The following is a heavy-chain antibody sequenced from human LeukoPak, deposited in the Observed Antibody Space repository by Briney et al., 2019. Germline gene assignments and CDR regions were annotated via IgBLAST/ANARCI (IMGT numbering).Heavy chain of an antibody. Sequence: SETLSLTCTVSGGSISSYYWSWIRQPPGKGLEWIGYIYHSGSTYYNPSLKSRVTISVDRSKNQFSLKLSSVTAADTAVYYCARTTYYYDSSGTKAGAFDIWGQGTMVTVSS. CDR1: GGSISSYY. CDR3: ARTTYYYDSSGTKAGAFDI. CDR2: IYHSGST. V-gene: IGHV4-59*12. J-gene: IGHJ3*02. D-gene: IGHD3-22*01.